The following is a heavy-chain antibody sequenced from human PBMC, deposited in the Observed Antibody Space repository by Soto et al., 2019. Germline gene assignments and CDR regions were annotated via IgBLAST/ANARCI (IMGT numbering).Heavy chain of an antibody. CDR1: GFTFSSYS. CDR3: ASSPLYDILTGYYNVSGY. Sequence: GGSLRLSCAASGFTFSSYSMNWVRQAPGKGLEWVSSISSSSSYIYYADSVKGRFTISRDNAKNSLYLQMNSLRAEDTAVYYCASSPLYDILTGYYNVSGYWGQGTLVTVSS. CDR2: ISSSSSYI. V-gene: IGHV3-21*01. D-gene: IGHD3-9*01. J-gene: IGHJ4*02.